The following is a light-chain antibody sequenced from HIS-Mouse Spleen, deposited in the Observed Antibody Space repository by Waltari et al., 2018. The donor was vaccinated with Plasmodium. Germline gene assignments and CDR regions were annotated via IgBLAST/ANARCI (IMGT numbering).Light chain of an antibody. CDR1: QGISSA. V-gene: IGKV1-13*02. CDR3: QQFNSYPRT. J-gene: IGKJ2*01. Sequence: AIQLTQSPSSLSASVGDRVTITCLASQGISSALAWYQQKPGKAPKLLIYDASSLESVVPARFSGSGSGTDFTLTISSLQPEDFATYYCQQFNSYPRTFGQGTKLEIK. CDR2: DAS.